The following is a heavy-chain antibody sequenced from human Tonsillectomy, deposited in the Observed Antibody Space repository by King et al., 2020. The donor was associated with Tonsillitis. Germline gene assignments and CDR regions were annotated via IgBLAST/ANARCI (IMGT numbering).Heavy chain of an antibody. V-gene: IGHV3-21*01. CDR1: RFTFSSYS. J-gene: IGHJ4*02. CDR3: ARDLGWSFDY. D-gene: IGHD3-16*01. CDR2: ISSSSSYI. Sequence: DVQLVESGGGLVKPGGSLRLSCAASRFTFSSYSMNWVRQAPGKGLEWGSSISSSSSYIYYADSVKGRFTISRDNAKNSLYLQMNSLRVEDTAVYYCARDLGWSFDYWGQGTLVTVSS.